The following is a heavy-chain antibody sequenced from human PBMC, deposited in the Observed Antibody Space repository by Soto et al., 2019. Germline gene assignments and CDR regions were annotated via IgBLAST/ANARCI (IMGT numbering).Heavy chain of an antibody. Sequence: GGSLRLSCAASGFTFSSYSMNWVRQAPGKGLEWVSYISSNSSTIYYADSVKGRFTISRDNAKNAVFLQMNSLRADDTAVYYCAKVASGSYDWFDPWGQGTLVTVSS. V-gene: IGHV3-48*01. CDR1: GFTFSSYS. D-gene: IGHD1-26*01. CDR3: AKVASGSYDWFDP. CDR2: ISSNSSTI. J-gene: IGHJ5*02.